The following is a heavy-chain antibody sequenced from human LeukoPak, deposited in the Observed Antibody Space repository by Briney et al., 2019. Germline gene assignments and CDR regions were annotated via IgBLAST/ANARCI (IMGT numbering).Heavy chain of an antibody. D-gene: IGHD3-10*01. CDR3: ARRQTTSGNDAFDI. Sequence: VASVKVSCKASGYTFTGYYMHWVRQAPGQGLEWMGWINPNSGGTNYAQKFQGRVTMTRDTSISTAYMELSRLRSDDTAMYYCARRQTTSGNDAFDIWGQGTMVTVSS. J-gene: IGHJ3*02. CDR2: INPNSGGT. V-gene: IGHV1-2*02. CDR1: GYTFTGYY.